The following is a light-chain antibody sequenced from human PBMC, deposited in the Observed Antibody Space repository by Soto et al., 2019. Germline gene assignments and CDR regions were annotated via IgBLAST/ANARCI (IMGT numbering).Light chain of an antibody. CDR3: SSHTSYTPLV. Sequence: QSALTQPASVSGSPGQSITISCTGTSSDVGAYNFVSWYQQHPGKAPKLIIYDVTARPSGVSYRFSGAKSANTASLTIAGLQTEDEADYYCSSHTSYTPLVFGGGTKLTVL. CDR2: DVT. V-gene: IGLV2-14*01. J-gene: IGLJ2*01. CDR1: SSDVGAYNF.